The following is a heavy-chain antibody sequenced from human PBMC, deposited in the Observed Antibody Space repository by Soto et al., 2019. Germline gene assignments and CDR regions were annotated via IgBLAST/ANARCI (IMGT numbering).Heavy chain of an antibody. CDR2: IKGDGSIT. V-gene: IGHV3-74*01. CDR3: ARSDWFDP. J-gene: IGHJ5*02. Sequence: EVQLVESGGGLVQPGGSLRLSCAASGFTFSNYWMHWVRQAPGQGLVWVSRIKGDGSITSYADSVKGRFTISRDNAKNTLYLQMSSLRAEDTAVYYCARSDWFDPWGQGTLVTVSS. CDR1: GFTFSNYW.